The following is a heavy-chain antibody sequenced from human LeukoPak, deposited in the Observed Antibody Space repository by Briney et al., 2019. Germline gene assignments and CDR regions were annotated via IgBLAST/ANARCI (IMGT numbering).Heavy chain of an antibody. V-gene: IGHV3-23*01. CDR3: AKDLGSSWYDAFDI. CDR2: VSRSGGTT. Sequence: GGSLRLSCAASGFTFDDYGMSWVRQAPGKGLEWVSAVSRSGGTTYYADSVKGRFTISRDNSKNTLYLQMNSLRAGDTAVYYCAKDLGSSWYDAFDIWGQGTMVTVSS. J-gene: IGHJ3*02. CDR1: GFTFDDYG. D-gene: IGHD6-13*01.